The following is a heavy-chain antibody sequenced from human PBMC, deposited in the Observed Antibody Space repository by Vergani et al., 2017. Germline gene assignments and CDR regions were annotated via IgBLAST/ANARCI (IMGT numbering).Heavy chain of an antibody. CDR1: GFTFSSYS. CDR2: SSSSSSYI. Sequence: EVQLLESGGGLVQPGGSLRLSCAASGFTFSSYSMNWVHQAPGKGLEWVSSSSSSSSYIYYADSVKGRFTISRDNAKNSLYLQMNSLRAEDTAVYYCASYYLNGELLYADWFDPWGQGTLVTVSS. D-gene: IGHD3-10*01. J-gene: IGHJ5*02. CDR3: ASYYLNGELLYADWFDP. V-gene: IGHV3-21*01.